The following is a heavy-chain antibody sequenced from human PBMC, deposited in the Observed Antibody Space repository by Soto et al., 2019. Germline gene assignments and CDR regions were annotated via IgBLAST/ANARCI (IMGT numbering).Heavy chain of an antibody. CDR3: ARGMGEVSTFYKYYGMDV. Sequence: QVQLQQWGAGLLKPSETLSLTCAVYGGSFSGFYWSWIRQPPGKGLEWIGEINHSGRTKYNPSLKRRVTISVDTSKTQFALKLSSVTAADTDLYYCARGMGEVSTFYKYYGMDVWGQGTTVTVSS. V-gene: IGHV4-34*01. D-gene: IGHD3-16*01. CDR2: INHSGRT. J-gene: IGHJ6*02. CDR1: GGSFSGFY.